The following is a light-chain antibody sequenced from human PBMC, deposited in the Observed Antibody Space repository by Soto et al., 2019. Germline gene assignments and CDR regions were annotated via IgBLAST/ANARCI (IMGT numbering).Light chain of an antibody. J-gene: IGKJ1*01. CDR2: KAS. Sequence: DIQMTQSPSTLSASVGDRVTITCRASQSISNRLAWYQQKPGTAPKLLIYKASSLESGVPSRFSGSGSGTDFTLTISILQPHDFATYYCQQYSNYWTFGQGTKVEIQ. CDR1: QSISNR. V-gene: IGKV1-5*03. CDR3: QQYSNYWT.